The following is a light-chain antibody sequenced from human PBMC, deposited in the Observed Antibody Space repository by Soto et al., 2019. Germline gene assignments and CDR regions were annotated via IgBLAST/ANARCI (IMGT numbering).Light chain of an antibody. V-gene: IGKV3-11*01. CDR1: QSVDNY. CDR3: QQRNDWPPWT. J-gene: IGKJ1*01. Sequence: EIVMTQPPATLSLSPGERATLSCRASQSVDNYLAWYQQKPGQAPRLLIYEASSRATGIPARFSGSGSGTDFTLTISSLEPEDFAVYYCQQRNDWPPWTFGQGTKVDI. CDR2: EAS.